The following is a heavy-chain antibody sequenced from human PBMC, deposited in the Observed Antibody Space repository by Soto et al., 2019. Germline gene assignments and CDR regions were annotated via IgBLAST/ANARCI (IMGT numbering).Heavy chain of an antibody. Sequence: QVQLQESGPGLVKPSETLSLTCTVSGGSISSYYWSWIRQPPDKGLEWIGYFYSGGGNNYNPSLESRVTISIDTSKNQFSLKLFPVTAADKAVYFCAGGYSSVAFDVWGQGTRVTVSS. J-gene: IGHJ3*01. V-gene: IGHV4-59*01. CDR1: GGSISSYY. CDR2: FYSGGGN. CDR3: AGGYSSVAFDV. D-gene: IGHD6-19*01.